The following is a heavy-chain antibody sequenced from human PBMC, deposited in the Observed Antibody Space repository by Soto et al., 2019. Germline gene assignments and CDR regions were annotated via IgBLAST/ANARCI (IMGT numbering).Heavy chain of an antibody. Sequence: QVQLVQSGAEVRKPGSSVKVSCKASGGTFSNSAITWVRQAPGQGLEWVGGIIPIFGSTNYAQKFQGRVTMTSGESAGTAYMGQGRLTSGDTAVYYCARDGGLRSDFWSGPLGGGWCDPWGQGTLVTVSS. CDR3: ARDGGLRSDFWSGPLGGGWCDP. V-gene: IGHV1-69*05. CDR2: IIPIFGST. CDR1: GGTFSNSA. D-gene: IGHD3-3*01. J-gene: IGHJ5*02.